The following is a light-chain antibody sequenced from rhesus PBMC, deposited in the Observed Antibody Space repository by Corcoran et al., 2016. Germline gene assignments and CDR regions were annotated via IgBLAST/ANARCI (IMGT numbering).Light chain of an antibody. Sequence: DIQMSQSPSSLSASVGDRVTITCRASQDIKSNLHWYQQKPGKAPKLLIYNTKRLGSGVPSRFSGRGAGTDFTLTIRSLQPEDFVTYYCQQGNSNPRTFGQGTKVEI. CDR2: NTK. V-gene: IGKV1-32*04. CDR3: QQGNSNPRT. J-gene: IGKJ1*01. CDR1: QDIKSN.